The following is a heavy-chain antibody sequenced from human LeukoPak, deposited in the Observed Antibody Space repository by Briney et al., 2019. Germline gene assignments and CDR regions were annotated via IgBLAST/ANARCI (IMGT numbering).Heavy chain of an antibody. CDR2: IYHSGST. CDR1: GGSISSSNW. CDR3: ARKGIAAAQDDAFDI. D-gene: IGHD6-13*01. V-gene: IGHV4-4*02. J-gene: IGHJ3*02. Sequence: SGTLSLTCAVSGGSISSSNWWSWVRQPPGKGLEWIGEIYHSGSTNYNPSLKSRVTISVDTSKNQFSLKLSSVTAADTAVYYCARKGIAAAQDDAFDIWGQGTMVTVSS.